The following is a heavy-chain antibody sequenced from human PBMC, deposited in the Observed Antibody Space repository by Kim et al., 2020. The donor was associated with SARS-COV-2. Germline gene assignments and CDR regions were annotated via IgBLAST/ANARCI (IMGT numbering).Heavy chain of an antibody. Sequence: GGSLRLSCAASGFTFSSYGMHWVRQATGKGLEWVAVIWYDGSNKYYADSVKGRFTISRDNSKKTLYLQMNSLRAEDTAVYYCARDTRDYYGMDVWGQGTTVTVSS. CDR2: IWYDGSNK. CDR1: GFTFSSYG. CDR3: ARDTRDYYGMDV. J-gene: IGHJ6*02. V-gene: IGHV3-33*01.